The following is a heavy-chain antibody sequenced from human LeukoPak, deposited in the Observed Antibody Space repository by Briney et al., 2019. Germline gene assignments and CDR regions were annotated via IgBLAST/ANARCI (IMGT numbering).Heavy chain of an antibody. Sequence: GSLRLSCAASGFTFSSYAMSWVRQAPGKGLEWVSAISGSGGSTYYADSVKGRFTISRDNSKNTLYLQMNSLRAEDTAVYYCAKDLGYCSGGSCGDYWGQGTLVTVSS. V-gene: IGHV3-23*01. CDR2: ISGSGGST. CDR1: GFTFSSYA. D-gene: IGHD2-15*01. J-gene: IGHJ4*02. CDR3: AKDLGYCSGGSCGDY.